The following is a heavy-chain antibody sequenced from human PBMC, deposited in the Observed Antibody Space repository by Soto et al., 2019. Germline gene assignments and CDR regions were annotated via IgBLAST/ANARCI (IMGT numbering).Heavy chain of an antibody. CDR1: GFTFRNYD. Sequence: VQLVESGGGLVQPGGSLRLSCEASGFTFRNYDMHWVRQGTGKGLEWVSGISAAGDPDYADSVEGRFTISRENAQNSLFLQMNSLRVGDTAVYYCARSDRDFYGLDVWGQGTTVIVSS. J-gene: IGHJ6*02. V-gene: IGHV3-13*05. CDR2: ISAAGDP. CDR3: ARSDRDFYGLDV.